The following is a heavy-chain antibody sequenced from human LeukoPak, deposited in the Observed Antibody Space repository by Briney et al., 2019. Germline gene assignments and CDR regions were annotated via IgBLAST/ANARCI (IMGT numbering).Heavy chain of an antibody. CDR3: ARDQDPMVRGVFDY. J-gene: IGHJ4*02. CDR2: ISAYNGNT. D-gene: IGHD3-10*01. Sequence: GASVKVSCKASGYTFTSYGISWVRQAPGQGLEWMGWISAYNGNTNYAQKLQGRVTMTTDTSTSTAYMELRSLRSDDTAVYYCARDQDPMVRGVFDYWGQGTLVAVSS. V-gene: IGHV1-18*01. CDR1: GYTFTSYG.